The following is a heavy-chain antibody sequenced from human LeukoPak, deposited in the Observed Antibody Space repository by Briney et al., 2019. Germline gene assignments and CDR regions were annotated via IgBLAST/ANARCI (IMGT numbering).Heavy chain of an antibody. J-gene: IGHJ4*02. CDR1: GGSISSYY. D-gene: IGHD6-19*01. CDR2: IYTSGST. CDR3: AREEGREEYSSGWHIDY. Sequence: SETLSLTCTVSGGSISSYYWSWIRQPAGKGLEWIGRIYTSGSTNYNPSLKSRVTMSVDTSKNQFSLKLSSVTAADTAVYYCAREEGREEYSSGWHIDYWGQGTLVTVSS. V-gene: IGHV4-4*07.